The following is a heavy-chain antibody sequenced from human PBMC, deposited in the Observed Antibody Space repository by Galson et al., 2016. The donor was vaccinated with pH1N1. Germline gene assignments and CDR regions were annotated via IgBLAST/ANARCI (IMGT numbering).Heavy chain of an antibody. CDR2: IYYSGST. V-gene: IGHV4-30-4*08. J-gene: IGHJ4*02. CDR3: AREASYYFESSGYFDY. Sequence: LSLTCTVSGGSISSGDYYWSWIRQPPGKGLEWIGHIYYSGSTYYNPSLKSRITISVDRAKNQFSLKMTSVTAADTAVYYCAREASYYFESSGYFDYWGQGTLVTVSS. D-gene: IGHD3-22*01. CDR1: GGSISSGDYY.